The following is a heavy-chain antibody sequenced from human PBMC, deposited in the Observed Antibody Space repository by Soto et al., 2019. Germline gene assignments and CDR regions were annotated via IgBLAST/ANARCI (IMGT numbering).Heavy chain of an antibody. CDR2: IIPIFGST. D-gene: IGHD5-18*01. Sequence: QVQLLQSGAEVKKPGSSVKVSCKASGGTFRNYAITWVRQAPGPGLEWLGRIIPIFGSTNFAQKFQGRVTLTADESTTTVYMELSSLRSDDTAVYFCAKDGGKDGYFGTWFDPWGQGTLGTVSS. V-gene: IGHV1-69*15. CDR1: GGTFRNYA. CDR3: AKDGGKDGYFGTWFDP. J-gene: IGHJ5*02.